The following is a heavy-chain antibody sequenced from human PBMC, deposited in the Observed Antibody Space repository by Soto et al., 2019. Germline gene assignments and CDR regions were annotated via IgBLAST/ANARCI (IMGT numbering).Heavy chain of an antibody. V-gene: IGHV1-8*01. D-gene: IGHD3-22*01. CDR3: ARFYYDSSGYLPSPYYYYYGMDV. CDR1: GHTFNSYD. CDR2: MNPNSGKT. Sequence: ASVKVSCKASGHTFNSYDINWVRRATGQGLEWMGWMNPNSGKTAYARKFQGRVSMTRDASINTAYMEFSSLRADDTAVYYCARFYYDSSGYLPSPYYYYYGMDVWGQGTTVTVSS. J-gene: IGHJ6*02.